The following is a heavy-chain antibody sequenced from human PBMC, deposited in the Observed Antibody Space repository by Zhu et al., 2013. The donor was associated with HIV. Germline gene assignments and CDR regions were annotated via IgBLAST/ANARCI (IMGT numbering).Heavy chain of an antibody. Sequence: QVQLVQSGAEARKPGASVKVSCQASGYTFSTYDINWVRQASGQGLEWLGWMNPNSGKTGSPRKFQGRVFMTRNTSISVAYLEVSSLRPEDTGVYYCHQYFYDSAADATSPFHDGMDVWGQGTIVAVSS. CDR3: HQYFYDSAADATSPFHDGMDV. CDR2: MNPNSGKT. CDR1: GYTFSTYD. J-gene: IGHJ6*02. D-gene: IGHD3-22*01. V-gene: IGHV1-8*02.